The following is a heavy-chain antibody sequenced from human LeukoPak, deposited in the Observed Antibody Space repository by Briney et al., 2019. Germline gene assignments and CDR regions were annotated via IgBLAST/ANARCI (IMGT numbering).Heavy chain of an antibody. CDR2: LSGSGGST. D-gene: IGHD3-3*01. CDR3: AKDRLESWSGFFGLFDY. V-gene: IGHV3-23*01. Sequence: GGSLRLSCAASGFTFSSYAMSWVRQAPGKGLEWVSALSGSGGSTYYADSVKGRFTISRDNSKSTLYLQMNSLRAEDTAVYYCAKDRLESWSGFFGLFDYWGQGALVTVAS. J-gene: IGHJ4*02. CDR1: GFTFSSYA.